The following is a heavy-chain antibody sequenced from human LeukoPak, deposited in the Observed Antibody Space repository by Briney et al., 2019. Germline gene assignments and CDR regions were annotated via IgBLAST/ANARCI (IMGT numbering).Heavy chain of an antibody. CDR1: GGSISSYY. CDR2: IYYGGST. J-gene: IGHJ3*02. CDR3: ASFSYSSRLGAFDI. V-gene: IGHV4-59*01. Sequence: SETLSLTCTVSGGSISSYYWSWIRQPPGKGLEWIGYIYYGGSTNYNPSLKSRVTISVDTSKNQFSLKLSSVTAADTAVYYCASFSYSSRLGAFDIWGQGTMVTVSS. D-gene: IGHD6-13*01.